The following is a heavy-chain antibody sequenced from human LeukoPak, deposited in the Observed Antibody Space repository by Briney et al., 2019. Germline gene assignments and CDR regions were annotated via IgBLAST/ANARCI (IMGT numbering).Heavy chain of an antibody. CDR3: ARGIAAAGDYYYYYMDV. J-gene: IGHJ6*03. D-gene: IGHD6-13*01. Sequence: SETLSLTCAVYGGSFRGYYWSWIRQPPGKGLEWIGEINHSGSTNYNPSLKSRVTISVDTSKNQFSLKLSSVTAADTAVYYCARGIAAAGDYYYYYMDVWGKGTTVTVSS. CDR1: GGSFRGYY. CDR2: INHSGST. V-gene: IGHV4-34*01.